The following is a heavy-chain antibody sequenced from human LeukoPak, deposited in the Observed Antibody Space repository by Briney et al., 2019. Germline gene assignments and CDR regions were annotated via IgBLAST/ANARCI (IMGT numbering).Heavy chain of an antibody. CDR1: GFTFSSYS. D-gene: IGHD3-3*01. J-gene: IGHJ5*02. Sequence: GGPLRLSCAASGFTFSSYSMNWVRQAPGKGLEWVSSISSSSSYIYYADSVKGRFTISRDNAKNSLYLQMNSLRAEDTAVYYCARVGYYDFWSGYLWFDPWGQGTLVTVSS. V-gene: IGHV3-21*01. CDR2: ISSSSSYI. CDR3: ARVGYYDFWSGYLWFDP.